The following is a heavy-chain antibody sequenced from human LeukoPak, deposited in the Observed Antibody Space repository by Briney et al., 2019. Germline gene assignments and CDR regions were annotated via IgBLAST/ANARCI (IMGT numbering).Heavy chain of an antibody. Sequence: GGSLRLSCAASGFTFSSYAMSWVRQTPGKGLEWVSTIPDGSSNTYYADSVKGRFTISRDNSKNTLYLQMNSLRAEDTAVYYCARAHYYDSSGLDFWGQGTLVTVSS. CDR1: GFTFSSYA. D-gene: IGHD3-22*01. CDR2: IPDGSSNT. V-gene: IGHV3-23*01. CDR3: ARAHYYDSSGLDF. J-gene: IGHJ4*02.